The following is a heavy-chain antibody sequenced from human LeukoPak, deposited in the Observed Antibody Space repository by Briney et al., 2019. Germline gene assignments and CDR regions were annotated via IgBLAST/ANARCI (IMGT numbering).Heavy chain of an antibody. CDR2: VYTNGNT. CDR3: ARGDRSGSFDY. D-gene: IGHD6-19*01. J-gene: IGHJ4*02. Sequence: SETLSLTCTVSGGSISSYYWSWSWQPAGKGLEWIGRVYTNGNTNYNPSFKSRVTMSVDTSKNQFSLKLSPVTAADTAVYYCARGDRSGSFDYWGQGTLVTVSS. V-gene: IGHV4-4*07. CDR1: GGSISSYY.